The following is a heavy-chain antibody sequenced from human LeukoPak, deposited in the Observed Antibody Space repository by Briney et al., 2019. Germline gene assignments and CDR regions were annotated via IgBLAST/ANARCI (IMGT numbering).Heavy chain of an antibody. Sequence: GGSLRLSCAASGFTFSSYAMSWARQAPGKGLEWVSAISGSGGSTYYADSVEGRFTISRDNSKNTLYLQMNSLRAEDTAVYYCAKDWARVGAPRYFDYWGQGTLVTVSS. D-gene: IGHD1-26*01. CDR2: ISGSGGST. CDR1: GFTFSSYA. CDR3: AKDWARVGAPRYFDY. J-gene: IGHJ4*02. V-gene: IGHV3-23*01.